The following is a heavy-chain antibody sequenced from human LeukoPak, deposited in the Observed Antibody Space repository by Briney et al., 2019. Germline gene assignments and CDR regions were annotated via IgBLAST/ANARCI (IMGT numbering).Heavy chain of an antibody. Sequence: SETLSLTCGVYGGFLSGYSWSWIRQSPGKGLEWIGEIHHSGSTNYNPSLKSRVTISVDTSKNQFSLKLSSVTAADTAVYYCARSSSSPYYFDYWGQGTLVTVSS. V-gene: IGHV4-34*01. J-gene: IGHJ4*02. CDR3: ARSSSSPYYFDY. CDR1: GGFLSGYS. CDR2: IHHSGST. D-gene: IGHD6-13*01.